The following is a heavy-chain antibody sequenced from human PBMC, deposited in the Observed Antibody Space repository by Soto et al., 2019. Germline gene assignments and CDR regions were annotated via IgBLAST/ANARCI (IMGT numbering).Heavy chain of an antibody. CDR3: AHSLRSFYYFGLDV. D-gene: IGHD3-10*01. CDR2: IYYSGRI. J-gene: IGHJ6*02. CDR1: GGSFRNYY. V-gene: IGHV4-59*06. Sequence: SGTLALTCGVYGGSFRNYYWIWVGQPPGKGLEWLGYIYYSGRIYYNPSLESRVTISVDTSKNQFSLKLTSVTAADTAVYYCAHSLRSFYYFGLDVWGQGTTVT.